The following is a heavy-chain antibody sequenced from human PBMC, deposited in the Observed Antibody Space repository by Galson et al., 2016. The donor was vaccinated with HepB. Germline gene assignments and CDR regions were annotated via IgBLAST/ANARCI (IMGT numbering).Heavy chain of an antibody. CDR1: GFTFSSYG. CDR3: AKELLWFGELGGMDV. D-gene: IGHD3-10*01. V-gene: IGHV3-30*18. Sequence: SLRLSCAASGFTFSSYGMHWVRQAPGKGLEWVAVISYDGSNKYYADSVKGRFTISRDNSKNTLYLQMNSLRAEDTAVYYCAKELLWFGELGGMDVWGQGTTVTVSS. CDR2: ISYDGSNK. J-gene: IGHJ6*02.